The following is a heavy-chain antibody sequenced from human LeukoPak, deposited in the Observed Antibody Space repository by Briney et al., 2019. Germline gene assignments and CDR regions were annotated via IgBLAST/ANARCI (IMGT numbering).Heavy chain of an antibody. D-gene: IGHD3-22*01. Sequence: PGGSLRLSCAASGFTFSSNAMSWVRQAPGKGLEWVSAISGSGGSTYYADSVKGRFTISRDNSKNTLYLQMNSLRAEDTAVYYCAKTGYDSSGYYQPLPYYYYYYMDVWGKGTTVTVSS. CDR1: GFTFSSNA. V-gene: IGHV3-23*01. CDR3: AKTGYDSSGYYQPLPYYYYYYMDV. CDR2: ISGSGGST. J-gene: IGHJ6*03.